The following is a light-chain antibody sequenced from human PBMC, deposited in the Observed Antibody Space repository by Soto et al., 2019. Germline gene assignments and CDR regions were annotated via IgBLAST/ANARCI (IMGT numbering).Light chain of an antibody. CDR1: QSISSW. V-gene: IGKV1-5*01. J-gene: IGKJ1*01. CDR3: QQYNSYSWT. Sequence: DNKMRHSPSTLSASVGDRVTITCRASQSISSWLAWYQQKPGKAPKLLIYDASSLESGVPSRFSGSGSGTEFTLTISSLQPDDFATYYCQQYNSYSWTFGQGTKVDIK. CDR2: DAS.